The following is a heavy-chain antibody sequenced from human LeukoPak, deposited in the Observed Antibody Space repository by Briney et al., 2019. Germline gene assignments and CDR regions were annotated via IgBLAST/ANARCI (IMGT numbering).Heavy chain of an antibody. J-gene: IGHJ6*03. CDR2: MNPNSGNT. Sequence: ASVKVSCKASGYTFTSYDINWVRQATGQGLEWMGWMNPNSGNTGYAQKFQGRVTMTRNTSISTAYMELSSLRSEDTAVYYCARASVVATNYYYYMDVWGKGTTVTISS. V-gene: IGHV1-8*01. CDR1: GYTFTSYD. CDR3: ARASVVATNYYYYMDV. D-gene: IGHD2-21*01.